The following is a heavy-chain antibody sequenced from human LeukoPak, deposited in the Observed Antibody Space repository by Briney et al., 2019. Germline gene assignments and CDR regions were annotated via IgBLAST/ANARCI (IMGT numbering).Heavy chain of an antibody. CDR3: ARDRPPEQHHIDY. V-gene: IGHV3-74*01. Sequence: PGGSLRLSCAASGFTLSSYWMHWVRRAPGKGLVWVSRINSDGSSTSYADSVKGRFTISRDNAKNTLYLQMNSLRAEDTAGYYCARDRPPEQHHIDYCGQGTLVTVSS. CDR1: GFTLSSYW. D-gene: IGHD6-13*01. CDR2: INSDGSST. J-gene: IGHJ4*02.